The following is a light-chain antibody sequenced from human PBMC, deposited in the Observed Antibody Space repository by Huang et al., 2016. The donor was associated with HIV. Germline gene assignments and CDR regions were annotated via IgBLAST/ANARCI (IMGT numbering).Light chain of an antibody. CDR3: HQYNNWRLS. V-gene: IGKV3-15*01. CDR1: RTVSTN. J-gene: IGKJ4*01. CDR2: GSS. Sequence: IVMTQSPATLSVSPGERVTLSSRANRTVSTNLAWYQQRPGQAPRLLIYGSSTRAPGVPARFSGSGAGTDFSLTISSLQSEDFALYYCHQYNNWRLSFGGGTRVDI.